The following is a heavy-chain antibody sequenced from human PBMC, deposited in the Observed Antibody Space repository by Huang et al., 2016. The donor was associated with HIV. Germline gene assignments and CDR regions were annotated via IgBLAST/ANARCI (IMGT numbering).Heavy chain of an antibody. CDR3: ARFGAGYFDL. D-gene: IGHD1-26*01. CDR1: GYTFTSYD. CDR2: MNSHSDNK. Sequence: QVQLVQSGAEVKKPGASVKVSCKASGYTFTSYDINWVRQATGQGLEWMGVMNSHSDNKVYAQKFQGRGTMTRYTSISTAYMELSDLRSEDTAVYYCARFGAGYFDLWGRGTLVSVSS. V-gene: IGHV1-8*01. J-gene: IGHJ2*01.